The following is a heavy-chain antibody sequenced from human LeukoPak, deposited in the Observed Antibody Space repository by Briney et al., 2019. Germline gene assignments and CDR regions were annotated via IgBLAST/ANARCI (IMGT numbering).Heavy chain of an antibody. CDR1: GYTFTSYG. V-gene: IGHV1-18*01. CDR3: ARGSWGYYDSSGYLPFDY. D-gene: IGHD3-22*01. J-gene: IGHJ4*02. Sequence: ASVKVSCKASGYTFTSYGISWVRQAPGQGLEWMGWMSAYNGNTNYAQKLQGRVTMTTDTSTSTAYMELRSLRSDDTAVYYCARGSWGYYDSSGYLPFDYWGQGTLVTVSS. CDR2: MSAYNGNT.